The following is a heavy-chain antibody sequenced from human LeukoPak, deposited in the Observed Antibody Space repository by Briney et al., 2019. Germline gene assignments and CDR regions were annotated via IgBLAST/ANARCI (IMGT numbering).Heavy chain of an antibody. D-gene: IGHD6-13*01. CDR3: ARWQPGFDP. V-gene: IGHV3-7*01. CDR1: GFTFSNYW. CDR2: IKQDGSEK. J-gene: IGHJ5*02. Sequence: GGSLRLSCAAYGFTFSNYWMSWVRQAPGKGLEWVANIKQDGSEKYYVDSVEGRFAISRDNAQNSLYLQMNSLRVEDTAMYYCARWQPGFDPWGQGTLVTVSS.